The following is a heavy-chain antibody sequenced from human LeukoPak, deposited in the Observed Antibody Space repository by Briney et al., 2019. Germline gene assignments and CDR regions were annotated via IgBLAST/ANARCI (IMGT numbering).Heavy chain of an antibody. CDR1: GYSFTGYY. CDR3: GRVRLGELSSFDY. V-gene: IGHV1-2*06. CDR2: INPNSVT. D-gene: IGHD3-16*02. J-gene: IGHJ4*02. Sequence: ASVKVSCKASGYSFTGYYLHWVRQAPGQGLEWMGRINPNSVTRYEQKFQDSVTMTRDTSISKAYMEMSRLRSDDTAVYYCGRVRLGELSSFDYWGQGTLVTVSS.